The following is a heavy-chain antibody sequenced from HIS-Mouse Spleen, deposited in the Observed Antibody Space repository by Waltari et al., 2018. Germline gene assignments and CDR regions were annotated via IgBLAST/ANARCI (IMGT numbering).Heavy chain of an antibody. V-gene: IGHV4-39*07. J-gene: IGHJ2*01. CDR3: AREIPYSSSWYDWYFDL. Sequence: QLQLQESGPGLVKPSETLSLTCTVSGGSISSSSYYWGWIRQPPGKGLEWIGSSYYSGSTYYNPCLKRRVTISVDTSKSQFSLRLGSVTAADTAVYYCAREIPYSSSWYDWYFDLWGRGTLVTVSS. D-gene: IGHD6-13*01. CDR2: SYYSGST. CDR1: GGSISSSSYY.